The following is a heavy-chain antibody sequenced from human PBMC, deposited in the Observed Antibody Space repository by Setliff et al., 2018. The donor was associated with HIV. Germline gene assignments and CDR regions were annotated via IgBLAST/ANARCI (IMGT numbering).Heavy chain of an antibody. J-gene: IGHJ1*01. D-gene: IGHD3-22*01. Sequence: SETLSLTCAVYGGSFSGYYWSWIRQPPGKGLEWIGEIDHRGRPKYNPSLNSRVTMSVDKSRNQFSLKVSSVTAADTAVYYCARQWRDQYNSGVSTEYFQHWGLGTLVTVSS. CDR1: GGSFSGYY. CDR2: IDHRGRP. V-gene: IGHV4-34*01. CDR3: ARQWRDQYNSGVSTEYFQH.